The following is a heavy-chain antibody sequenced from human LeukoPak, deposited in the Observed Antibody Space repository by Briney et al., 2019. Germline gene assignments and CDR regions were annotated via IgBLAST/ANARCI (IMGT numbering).Heavy chain of an antibody. V-gene: IGHV5-51*01. CDR3: ARFDSGNFDY. D-gene: IGHD1-26*01. Sequence: GESLEISCKGSGFRFTSYWIGWVRQLPGKGLEWMGIIYPGDSDTRYSPSFQGQVTISADKSISTAYLQWSSLKASDTAMYYCARFDSGNFDYWGQGTLVTVSS. CDR2: IYPGDSDT. CDR1: GFRFTSYW. J-gene: IGHJ4*02.